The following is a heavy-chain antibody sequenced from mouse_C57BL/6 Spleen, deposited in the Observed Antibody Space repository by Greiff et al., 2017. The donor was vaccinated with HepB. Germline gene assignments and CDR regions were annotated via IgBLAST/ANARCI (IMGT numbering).Heavy chain of an antibody. CDR2: IYPGDGDT. J-gene: IGHJ4*01. CDR1: GYAFSSYW. Sequence: QVHVKQSGAELVKPGASVKISCKASGYAFSSYWMNWVKQRPGKGLEWIGQIYPGDGDTNYNGKFKGKATLTADKSSSTAYMQLSSLTSEDSAVYFCARSSPEGAMDYWGQGTSVTVSS. V-gene: IGHV1-80*01. CDR3: ARSSPEGAMDY.